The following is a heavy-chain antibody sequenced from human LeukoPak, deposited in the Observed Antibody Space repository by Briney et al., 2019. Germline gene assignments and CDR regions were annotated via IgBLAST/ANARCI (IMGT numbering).Heavy chain of an antibody. CDR1: GFTFSSDA. CDR3: AKEAGSGYYAYYYYGMDV. J-gene: IGHJ6*02. V-gene: IGHV3-23*01. CDR2: ISGSGGST. D-gene: IGHD3-3*01. Sequence: PVGSLRLSCAASGFTFSSDAMSWVRQAPGKGLEWVSAISGSGGSTYYADSVKGRFTISRDNSKNTLYLQITSLRAEDTAVYYCAKEAGSGYYAYYYYGMDVWGQGTTVTVSS.